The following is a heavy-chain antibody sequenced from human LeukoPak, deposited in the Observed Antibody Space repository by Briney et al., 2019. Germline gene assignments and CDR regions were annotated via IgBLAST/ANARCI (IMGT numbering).Heavy chain of an antibody. Sequence: PSETLSLTCTVSGGSISSYYWSWIRQPPGKGLEWIGYIYYSGSINYNPSLKSRVTISVDTSKNQFSLKLSSVTAADTAVYYCARHYSGYYFDYWGQGTLVTVSS. J-gene: IGHJ4*02. CDR3: ARHYSGYYFDY. CDR1: GGSISSYY. D-gene: IGHD1-26*01. CDR2: IYYSGSI. V-gene: IGHV4-59*08.